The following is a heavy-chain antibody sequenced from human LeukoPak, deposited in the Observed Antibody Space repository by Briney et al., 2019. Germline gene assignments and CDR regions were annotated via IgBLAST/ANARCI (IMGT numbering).Heavy chain of an antibody. Sequence: GGSLRLSCAASGFTFSSYAMHWVRQAPGKGLEWVAVISYDGSNKYYADSVKGRFTISRDNSKNTLYLQMNSLRAEDTAVYYCARGPPFWSGLEGSFGYFGYWGQGTLVTVSS. CDR1: GFTFSSYA. D-gene: IGHD3-3*01. V-gene: IGHV3-30-3*01. CDR2: ISYDGSNK. CDR3: ARGPPFWSGLEGSFGYFGY. J-gene: IGHJ4*02.